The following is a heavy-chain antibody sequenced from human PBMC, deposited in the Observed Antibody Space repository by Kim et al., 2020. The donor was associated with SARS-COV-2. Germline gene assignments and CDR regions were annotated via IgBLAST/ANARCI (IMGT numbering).Heavy chain of an antibody. J-gene: IGHJ6*02. CDR2: ISRGDDYT. D-gene: IGHD1-26*01. CDR1: AFTFSNFS. Sequence: GGSLRLSCAASAFTFSNFSFHWVRQAPGKGLEWVSFISRGDDYTYYAESVQGRFTISRDNAKNSLFLQMNSLRAEDTGVYYCARDLLRGSFLSAYGMDVWGQGTTVTVSS. V-gene: IGHV3-21*01. CDR3: ARDLLRGSFLSAYGMDV.